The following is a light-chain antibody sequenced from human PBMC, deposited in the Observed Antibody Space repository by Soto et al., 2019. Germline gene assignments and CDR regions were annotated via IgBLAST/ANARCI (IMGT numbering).Light chain of an antibody. CDR1: QFIGKD. Sequence: DIQMTQSPSSLSASVGDRVTITCRAGQFIGKDLNWYQQKPGKAPKLLIFGALNLEDGVPSRFSGSGSGTEFLLTISRLLPDDFATYICQQTYTAVSFGPGTKVEI. CDR2: GAL. J-gene: IGKJ3*01. CDR3: QQTYTAVS. V-gene: IGKV1-39*01.